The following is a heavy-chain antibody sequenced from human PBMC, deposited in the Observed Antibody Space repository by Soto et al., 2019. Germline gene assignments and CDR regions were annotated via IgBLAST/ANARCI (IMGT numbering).Heavy chain of an antibody. J-gene: IGHJ6*02. CDR3: ARDSITIFGVVSYGMDV. CDR1: GGSISSSSYY. V-gene: IGHV4-39*01. D-gene: IGHD3-3*01. Sequence: SETLSLTCTVSGGSISSSSYYWGWIRQPPGKGLEWIGSIYYSGSTYYNPSLKNRVTISVETSKNQNYLKLSSVTAADTSVYYCARDSITIFGVVSYGMDVWGQGTTVTVS. CDR2: IYYSGST.